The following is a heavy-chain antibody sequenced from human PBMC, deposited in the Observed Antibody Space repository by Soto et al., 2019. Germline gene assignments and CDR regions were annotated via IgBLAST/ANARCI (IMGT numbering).Heavy chain of an antibody. CDR1: GGTFSSYA. V-gene: IGHV1-69*01. J-gene: IGHJ6*02. CDR2: IIPIFGTA. D-gene: IGHD2-2*01. CDR3: ARDIVVVPAAINYYYYGMDV. Sequence: QVQLVQPGAEVKKPGSSVKVSCKASGGTFSSYAISWVRQAPGQGLEWMGGIIPIFGTANYAQKFQGRVTITADESTSTAYMELSSLRSEDTAVYYCARDIVVVPAAINYYYYGMDVWGQGTTVTVSS.